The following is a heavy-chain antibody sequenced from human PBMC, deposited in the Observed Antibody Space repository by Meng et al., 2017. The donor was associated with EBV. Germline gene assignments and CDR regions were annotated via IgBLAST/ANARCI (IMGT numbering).Heavy chain of an antibody. CDR2: IRSKTDDGPI. CDR1: GFTFRNAW. V-gene: IGHV3-15*01. Sequence: DVQVVESGGGLVKPGGSLSLSCAASGFTFRNAWMNWVRQAPGKGLEWVGRIRSKTDDGPIDYAAPVKGRFSISRDDSKDTLHLQMNSLKTEDTAMYYCTTDEEGSRFWGQGTLVTVSS. J-gene: IGHJ4*02. CDR3: TTDEEGSRF. D-gene: IGHD3-10*01.